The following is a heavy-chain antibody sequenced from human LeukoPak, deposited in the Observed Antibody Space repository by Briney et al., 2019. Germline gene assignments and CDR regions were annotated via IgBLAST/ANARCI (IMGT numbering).Heavy chain of an antibody. CDR3: ARTVVVAAPYFDY. V-gene: IGHV3-21*01. J-gene: IGHJ4*02. CDR2: ISSSSSDI. Sequence: PGGSLRLSCAASGFTFSSYSMDWVRQAPGKGLEWVSSISSSSSDIYYADSVKGRSSISRDNSKNTLYLQMSSLRAEDTAVYYCARTVVVAAPYFDYWGQGTLVTVSS. CDR1: GFTFSSYS. D-gene: IGHD2-15*01.